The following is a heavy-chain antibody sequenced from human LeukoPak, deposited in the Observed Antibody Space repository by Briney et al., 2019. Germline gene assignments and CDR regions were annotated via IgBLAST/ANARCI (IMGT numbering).Heavy chain of an antibody. D-gene: IGHD3-9*01. CDR2: INSDGGST. J-gene: IGHJ4*02. CDR3: GRGGLTGQMAAFDY. Sequence: EGSLRLSCAASGFTFSSYWMHWVRQAPGKGLEWVSRINSDGGSTTYADSVKGRFTISRDNAKNTMYLQMSSLRADDSAVYYCGRGGLTGQMAAFDYWGQGALVTVST. CDR1: GFTFSSYW. V-gene: IGHV3-74*01.